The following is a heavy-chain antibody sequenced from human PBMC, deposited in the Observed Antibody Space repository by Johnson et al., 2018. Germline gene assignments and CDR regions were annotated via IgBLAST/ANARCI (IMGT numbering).Heavy chain of an antibody. D-gene: IGHD4-23*01. CDR1: GFTFSSYW. V-gene: IGHV3-74*01. J-gene: IGHJ3*02. Sequence: EVQLLETGGGLVQPGGSLRLSCAASGFTFSSYWMHWVRQAPGKGLVWVSRIISDGSSTSYADSVKGRFTIPRDNAKNTLYLQVNRLRAEDTAVYYCATSNSHAFDMWGQGTMVTVSS. CDR3: ATSNSHAFDM. CDR2: IISDGSST.